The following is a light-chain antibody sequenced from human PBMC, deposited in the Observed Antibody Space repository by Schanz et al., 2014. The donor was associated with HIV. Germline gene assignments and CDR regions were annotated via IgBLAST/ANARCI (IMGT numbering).Light chain of an antibody. CDR3: QQYGTSLIT. V-gene: IGKV3-20*01. CDR2: GAS. Sequence: ETVMTQSPATLSVSPGERATLSCRASQSVSTKLAWYQQKPGQPPRLLIYGASSRATGIPDRFSGSGSGTDFTLTISRLEPEDFAVYYCQQYGTSLITFGQGTRLEI. J-gene: IGKJ5*01. CDR1: QSVSTK.